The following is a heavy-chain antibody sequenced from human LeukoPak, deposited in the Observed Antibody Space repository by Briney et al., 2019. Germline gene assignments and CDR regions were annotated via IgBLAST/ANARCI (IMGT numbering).Heavy chain of an antibody. CDR3: AKDTIVVVMKYYFDY. Sequence: GGSLRLSCAASGFTFSSYAMSWVRLAPGKGLEWVSAISGSGGSTYYADSVKGRFTISRDNSKNTLYLQMNSLRAEDTAVYYCAKDTIVVVMKYYFDYWGQGTLVTVSS. J-gene: IGHJ4*02. CDR2: ISGSGGST. D-gene: IGHD3-22*01. V-gene: IGHV3-23*01. CDR1: GFTFSSYA.